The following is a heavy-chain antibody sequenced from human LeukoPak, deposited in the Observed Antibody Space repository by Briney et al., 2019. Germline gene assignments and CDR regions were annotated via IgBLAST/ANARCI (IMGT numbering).Heavy chain of an antibody. Sequence: GGSLRLSCAASGYTFSDFSVNWVRQAPGKGLKWVSSIGVRSNYRYCADSVRGRFTISRDDARDSLFLQVNSLRAEDTAVYFCVRLRRNNDRSGYYYYYDYWGQGTLVTVSS. D-gene: IGHD3-22*01. J-gene: IGHJ4*02. CDR1: GYTFSDFS. V-gene: IGHV3-21*01. CDR2: IGVRSNYR. CDR3: VRLRRNNDRSGYYYYYDY.